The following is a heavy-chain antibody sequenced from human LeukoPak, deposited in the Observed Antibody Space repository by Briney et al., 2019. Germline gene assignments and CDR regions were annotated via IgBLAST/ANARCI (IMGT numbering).Heavy chain of an antibody. D-gene: IGHD2-2*01. V-gene: IGHV3-23*01. CDR2: ISSSGGST. Sequence: PGGSLRLSCAASAFTLSSYAMSWVRQAPGKGLEWVAGISSSGGSTNYADSAKGRFTISRDNSMNTLHLHMNSLTVEDTAMYYCVNLFSSNFWGQGTQVTVSS. J-gene: IGHJ4*02. CDR1: AFTLSSYA. CDR3: VNLFSSNF.